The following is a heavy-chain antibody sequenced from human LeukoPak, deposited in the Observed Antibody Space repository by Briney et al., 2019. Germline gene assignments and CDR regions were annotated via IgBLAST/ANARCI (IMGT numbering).Heavy chain of an antibody. CDR3: ARGGISRSFDL. CDR1: GFIVSSKY. J-gene: IGHJ2*01. V-gene: IGHV3-53*01. CDR2: IYTGGTT. Sequence: GGSLRLSCAASGFIVSSKYISWVRQAPGKGLEWVSVIYTGGTTYYVDSVKGRFTNSRDNSKNTVYLQMNSLRAEDTAVYYCARGGISRSFDLWGRGTLVTVSS. D-gene: IGHD6-13*01.